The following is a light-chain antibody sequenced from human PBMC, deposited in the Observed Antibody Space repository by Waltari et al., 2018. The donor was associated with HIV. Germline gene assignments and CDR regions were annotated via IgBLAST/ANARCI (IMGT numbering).Light chain of an antibody. Sequence: QSALPHPASVSGSPGQSITISCPGTSSAVGGYNYVYWYQQHPGKAPKLMIYEISNRPSGVSNRFSGSKSGNTASLTISGLQAEDEADYYCSSYTSSNTLVVFGGGTKLTVL. J-gene: IGLJ2*01. CDR1: SSAVGGYNY. V-gene: IGLV2-14*01. CDR3: SSYTSSNTLVV. CDR2: EIS.